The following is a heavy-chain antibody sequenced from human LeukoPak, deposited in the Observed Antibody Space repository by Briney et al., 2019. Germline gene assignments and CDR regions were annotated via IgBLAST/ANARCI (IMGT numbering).Heavy chain of an antibody. J-gene: IGHJ4*01. CDR2: IYHSGNT. D-gene: IGHD3-22*01. CDR3: ASMGYYDSSGIPRKDY. CDR1: GYSINTGSF. Sequence: SETLSLTCTVSGYSINTGSFWGWIRQPPGKGLEWIGSIYHSGNTYYNPSLKSRVTISIDTSKNQFSLKLSSVTAADTAVYYCASMGYYDSSGIPRKDYWGQEPWSPSPQ. V-gene: IGHV4-38-2*02.